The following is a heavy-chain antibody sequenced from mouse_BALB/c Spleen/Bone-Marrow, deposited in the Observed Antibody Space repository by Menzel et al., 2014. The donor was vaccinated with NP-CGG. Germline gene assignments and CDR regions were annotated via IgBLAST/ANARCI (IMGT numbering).Heavy chain of an antibody. CDR1: GYTFSSYW. V-gene: IGHV1-9*01. CDR3: ERTKNRCDSYFDY. CDR2: ILPGSGST. D-gene: IGHD2-14*01. Sequence: LVESGTELMKPGASMKISCKATGYTFSSYWIERVKQRPGHGLEWIGEILPGSGSTNYNEKFKGKATFTTDTSSKTAYMQLSRLTSKDSAIYYYERTKNRCDSYFDYWGKDTTLTVSS. J-gene: IGHJ2*01.